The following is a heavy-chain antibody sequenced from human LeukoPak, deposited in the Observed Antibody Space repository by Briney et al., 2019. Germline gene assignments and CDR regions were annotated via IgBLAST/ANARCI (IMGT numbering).Heavy chain of an antibody. CDR1: GYTFTSYD. V-gene: IGHV1-2*02. J-gene: IGHJ3*02. D-gene: IGHD3-10*01. CDR2: INPNSGGT. Sequence: ASVKVSCKASGYTFTSYDINWVRQATGQGLEWMGWINPNSGGTNYAQKFQGRVTMTRDTSISTAYMELSRLRSDDTAVYYCAREWFGEGDAFDIWGQGTMVTVSS. CDR3: AREWFGEGDAFDI.